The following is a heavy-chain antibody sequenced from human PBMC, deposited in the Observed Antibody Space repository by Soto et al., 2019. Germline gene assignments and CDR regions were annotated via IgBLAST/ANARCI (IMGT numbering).Heavy chain of an antibody. D-gene: IGHD1-26*01. CDR2: IDSSDSYT. J-gene: IGHJ6*02. Sequence: GESLKISCKTSGYIFTTYWINWVRQMPGKGLEWMGRIDSSDSYTNYNPSFQGHVTISADKSVSTAYLHWSSLKASDTAIYYGARLGGGAGPYYYAMDVWGQGTTVTVSS. V-gene: IGHV5-10-1*01. CDR3: ARLGGGAGPYYYAMDV. CDR1: GYIFTTYW.